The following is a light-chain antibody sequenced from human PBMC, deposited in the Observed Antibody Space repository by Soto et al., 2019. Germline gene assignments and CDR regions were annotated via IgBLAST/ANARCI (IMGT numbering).Light chain of an antibody. CDR1: QTVGSDY. V-gene: IGKV3-20*01. J-gene: IGKJ1*01. Sequence: EIVLTQSPGTLSLSPGESATLSCRASQTVGSDYLAWYQRRPGQAPRLLIYGASSRATGIPDRFSGSGSGTDFTLTIGRLEPEDFAMYFCQQYRTSAQTFGQGTKVDIK. CDR2: GAS. CDR3: QQYRTSAQT.